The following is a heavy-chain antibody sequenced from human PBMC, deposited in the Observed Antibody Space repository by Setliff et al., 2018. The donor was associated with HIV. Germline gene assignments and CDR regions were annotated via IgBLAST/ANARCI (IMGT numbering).Heavy chain of an antibody. Sequence: SETLSLTCTVSGASVSTTGYYWGWLRQSPGKGLQWIGTTFYSGSTYYNPSLKSRVTMSVDTSKNRFSLKLNSVTAADTAVYYCARLNQQWLVRDSGSNWFDPWGQGILVTVSS. CDR3: ARLNQQWLVRDSGSNWFDP. J-gene: IGHJ5*02. D-gene: IGHD6-19*01. CDR2: TFYSGST. CDR1: GASVSTTGYY. V-gene: IGHV4-39*07.